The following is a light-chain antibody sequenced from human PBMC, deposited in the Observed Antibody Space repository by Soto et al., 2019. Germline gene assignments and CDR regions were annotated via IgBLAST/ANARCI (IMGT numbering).Light chain of an antibody. CDR3: QQRYNWPPIT. CDR2: DAT. CDR1: QNVRNY. Sequence: EIVLTQSPATLSLSPGERVTLSCRASQNVRNYLAWYQQKPGQAPRLLIYDATNRATGIPARFSGSWSGTDFTLTISSLEPEDFAVYYCQQRYNWPPITFGQGTRLDMK. J-gene: IGKJ5*01. V-gene: IGKV3-11*01.